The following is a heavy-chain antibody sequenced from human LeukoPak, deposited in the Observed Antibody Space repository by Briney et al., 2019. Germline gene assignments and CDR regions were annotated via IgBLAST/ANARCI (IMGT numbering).Heavy chain of an antibody. CDR3: ARRGYSYGETHYYYYYMDV. Sequence: ASVKVSCKASGYTFTSYDIDWVRQATGQGLEWMGWLNPNSGNTGYAQKFQGRVTMTRNTSISTAYMELSSLRSEDTAVYYCARRGYSYGETHYYYYYMDVWGKGTTVTISS. CDR1: GYTFTSYD. V-gene: IGHV1-8*02. D-gene: IGHD5-18*01. J-gene: IGHJ6*03. CDR2: LNPNSGNT.